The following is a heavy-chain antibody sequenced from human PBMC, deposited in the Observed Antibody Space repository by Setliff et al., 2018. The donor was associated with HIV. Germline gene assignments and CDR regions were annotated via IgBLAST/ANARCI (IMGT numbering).Heavy chain of an antibody. CDR1: GGSFSGYY. D-gene: IGHD2-21*02. CDR3: AREVDVVTTSDAFDI. Sequence: PSETLSLTCAVYGGSFSGYYWSWIRQPPGQGLEWIGETSHSGKTNYNPSLKSRVTISVDTSKNQFSLKLTSVTAADTAVYYCAREVDVVTTSDAFDIWGQGTMVTVSS. CDR2: TSHSGKT. J-gene: IGHJ3*02. V-gene: IGHV4-34*01.